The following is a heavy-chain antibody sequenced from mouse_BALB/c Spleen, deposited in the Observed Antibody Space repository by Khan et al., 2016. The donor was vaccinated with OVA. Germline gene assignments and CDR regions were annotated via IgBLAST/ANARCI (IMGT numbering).Heavy chain of an antibody. CDR2: ISSGGDYT. CDR3: ASHLNGSFAY. Sequence: EVQLQESGGDLVKPGGSLKLSCAASGFTFSSYSMSWVRQTPDKRLEGVATISSGGDYTYYPDSVKGRFTISRDNAKNTLYLQMSSLKSEDTAMYYCASHLNGSFAYWGQGTLVTVSA. CDR1: GFTFSSYS. J-gene: IGHJ3*01. V-gene: IGHV5-6*01.